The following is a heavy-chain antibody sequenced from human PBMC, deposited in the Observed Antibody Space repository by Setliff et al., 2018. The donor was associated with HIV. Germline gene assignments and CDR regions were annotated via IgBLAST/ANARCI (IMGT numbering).Heavy chain of an antibody. D-gene: IGHD5-18*01. J-gene: IGHJ5*02. V-gene: IGHV4-4*08. Sequence: SETLSLTCTVSGGSIKSYYWSWIRQAPGKGLEWIGHIHTSGSTDYNPSLKSRVTISVDTSTNQFSLKLSSVSAADTAVYYCTRSGYTFAFNWFDPWGQGTLVTVSS. CDR2: IHTSGST. CDR3: TRSGYTFAFNWFDP. CDR1: GGSIKSYY.